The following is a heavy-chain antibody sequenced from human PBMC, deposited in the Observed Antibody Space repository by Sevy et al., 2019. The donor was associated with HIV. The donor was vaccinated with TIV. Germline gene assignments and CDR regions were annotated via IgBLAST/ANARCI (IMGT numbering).Heavy chain of an antibody. CDR1: GFSFDSYG. D-gene: IGHD3-22*01. J-gene: IGHJ6*03. CDR3: AKGGEGHYDPDEIAYYFYYYNMDV. Sequence: GGSLRLSCAVSGFSFDSYGMTWVRQAPGKGLEWVSAISGSGTRTYYADSVKGRFIISRDNSKNTLDLQMNSLRAEDQAIYYCAKGGEGHYDPDEIAYYFYYYNMDVWGKGTTVTVSS. CDR2: ISGSGTRT. V-gene: IGHV3-23*01.